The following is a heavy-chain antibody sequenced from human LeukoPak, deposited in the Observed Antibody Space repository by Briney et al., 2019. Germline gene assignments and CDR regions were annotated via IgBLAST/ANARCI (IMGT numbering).Heavy chain of an antibody. D-gene: IGHD3-22*01. CDR3: ASTDYYDSSGYYT. J-gene: IGHJ5*02. CDR1: GGSFSGYY. Sequence: SETLSLTCAVYGGSFSGYYWSWIRQPPGKGLEWIGEINHSGSTNYNPCLKSRVTISVDTSKNQFSLKLSSVAAADTAVYYCASTDYYDSSGYYTWGQGTLVTVSS. V-gene: IGHV4-34*01. CDR2: INHSGST.